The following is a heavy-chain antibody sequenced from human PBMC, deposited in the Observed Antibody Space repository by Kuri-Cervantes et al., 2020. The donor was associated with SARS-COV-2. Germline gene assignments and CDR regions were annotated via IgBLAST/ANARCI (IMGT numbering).Heavy chain of an antibody. Sequence: ETLSLTCAASGFTFSSYAMSWVRQAPGKGLEWVSAISGSGGSTYYADSVKGRFTISRDNSKNTLYLQMNSLRAEDTAAYYCAKFQRGYQGMDVWGQGTTVTVSS. CDR1: GFTFSSYA. CDR2: ISGSGGST. CDR3: AKFQRGYQGMDV. V-gene: IGHV3-23*01. D-gene: IGHD5-18*01. J-gene: IGHJ6*02.